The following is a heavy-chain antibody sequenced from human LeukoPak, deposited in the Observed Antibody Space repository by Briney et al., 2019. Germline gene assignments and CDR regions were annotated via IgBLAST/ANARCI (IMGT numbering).Heavy chain of an antibody. D-gene: IGHD5-24*01. V-gene: IGHV4-39*01. J-gene: IGHJ5*02. CDR3: ARHEGLWEDGYKSWFDP. CDR2: IYYSGST. CDR1: GGSISSSSYY. Sequence: PSETLSLTCTVSGGSISSSSYYWGWIRQPPGKGLEWIGSIYYSGSTYYNPSLKSRVTISVDTSKNQFSLKLSSVTAADTAVYYCARHEGLWEDGYKSWFDPWGQGTLVTVSS.